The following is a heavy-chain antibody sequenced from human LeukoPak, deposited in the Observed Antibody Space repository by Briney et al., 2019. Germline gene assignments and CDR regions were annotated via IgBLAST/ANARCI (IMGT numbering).Heavy chain of an antibody. J-gene: IGHJ4*02. D-gene: IGHD3-3*01. Sequence: GGSLRLSCAASGFTFNKHGMHWVRQAPGKGLEWFSFIRNDGNDKYYADSVKGRFTISRDNPKNTLYLQIDSLRAEDTALYYCVRDFEWSFDTWAQGTLVTVSS. CDR3: VRDFEWSFDT. CDR2: IRNDGNDK. V-gene: IGHV3-30*02. CDR1: GFTFNKHG.